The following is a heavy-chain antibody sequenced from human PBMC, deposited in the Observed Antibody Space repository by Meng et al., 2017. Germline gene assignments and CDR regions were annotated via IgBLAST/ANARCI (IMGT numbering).Heavy chain of an antibody. V-gene: IGHV3-11*04. J-gene: IGHJ5*02. CDR3: AGGGNWFHP. Sequence: QVQLVESGGGLVKPGGSLRLSCAASGFTFSDYYMSWIRQAPGKGLEWISYISTSGNTIYYTDSVKGRFTISRDNAKDTVYLQMNSLRTEDTAVYYCAGGGNWFHPWGQGTLVTVSS. CDR1: GFTFSDYY. CDR2: ISTSGNTI.